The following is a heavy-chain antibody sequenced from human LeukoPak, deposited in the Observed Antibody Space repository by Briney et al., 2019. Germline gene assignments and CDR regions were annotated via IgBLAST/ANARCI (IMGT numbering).Heavy chain of an antibody. CDR1: GGSISSYY. D-gene: IGHD1-1*01. CDR2: IYYSGST. Sequence: PSETLSLTCTVSGGSISSYYWGWIRQPPGKGLEWIGSIYYSGSTYYNPSLKSRVTISVDTSKNQFSLKLSSVTAADTAVYYCARQWKWNFHYWGQGTLVTVSS. J-gene: IGHJ4*02. CDR3: ARQWKWNFHY. V-gene: IGHV4-39*01.